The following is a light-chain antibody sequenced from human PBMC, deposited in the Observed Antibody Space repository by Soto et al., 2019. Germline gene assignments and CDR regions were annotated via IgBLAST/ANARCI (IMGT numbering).Light chain of an antibody. V-gene: IGLV2-11*01. CDR1: SSEVGGYDF. CDR3: CSYAGDLAL. CDR2: DVS. Sequence: QSALTQPRSVSGSPGQSVTISCTGTSSEVGGYDFVSWYQQHPGKAPKLMISDVSKRPSGVPDRFSGSKSGNTASLTISGLQAEDEADYYCCSYAGDLALFGGGTKVTVL. J-gene: IGLJ2*01.